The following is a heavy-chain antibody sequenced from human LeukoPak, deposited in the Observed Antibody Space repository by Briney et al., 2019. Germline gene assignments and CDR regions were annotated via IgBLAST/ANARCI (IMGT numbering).Heavy chain of an antibody. CDR3: ARVEGYYYYYMDV. D-gene: IGHD1-1*01. CDR2: IKQDGSEK. CDR1: GFTFSSYW. V-gene: IGHV3-7*01. J-gene: IGHJ6*03. Sequence: GGSLRLSCAASGFTFSSYWMSWVRRAPGKGLEWVANIKQDGSEKYYVDSVKGRFTISRDNAKNSLYLQMNSLRAEDTAVYYCARVEGYYYYYMDVWGKGTTVTVSS.